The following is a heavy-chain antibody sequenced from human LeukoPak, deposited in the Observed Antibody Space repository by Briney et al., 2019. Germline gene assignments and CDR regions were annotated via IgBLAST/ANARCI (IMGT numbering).Heavy chain of an antibody. J-gene: IGHJ4*02. CDR1: GGTFSSYA. D-gene: IGHD3-10*01. CDR3: ARVSMVRGPAFDY. V-gene: IGHV1-69*13. Sequence: ASVKVSCKASGGTFSSYAISWVRQAPGQGLEWMGGIIPIFGTANYAQKFQGRVTITADESTSTAYMELSSLRSEDTAVYYCARVSMVRGPAFDYWGQGTLVTVSS. CDR2: IIPIFGTA.